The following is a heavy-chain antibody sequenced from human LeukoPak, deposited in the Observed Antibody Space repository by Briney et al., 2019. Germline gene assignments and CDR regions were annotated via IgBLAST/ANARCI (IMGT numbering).Heavy chain of an antibody. CDR1: GGSISSGGYY. CDR2: IYYSGST. Sequence: SETLSLTCTVSGGSISSGGYYWSWIRQHPGKGLEWIGYIYYSGSTYYNPSLKSRVTISVDTSKNQLSLKLSSVTAADTAVYYCAREGYDSSFDYWGQGTLVTVSS. V-gene: IGHV4-31*03. CDR3: AREGYDSSFDY. D-gene: IGHD3-22*01. J-gene: IGHJ4*02.